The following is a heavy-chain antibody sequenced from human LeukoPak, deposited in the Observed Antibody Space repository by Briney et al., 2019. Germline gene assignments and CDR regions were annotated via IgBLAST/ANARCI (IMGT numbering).Heavy chain of an antibody. D-gene: IGHD2-2*01. V-gene: IGHV1-18*01. CDR3: ARDLLGYCSSTSCYGYYYGMDV. CDR1: GYTFTSYG. J-gene: IGHJ6*02. CDR2: ISAYNGNT. Sequence: ASVKVSCKASGYTFTSYGISWLRQAPGQGLEWMGWISAYNGNTNYAQKLQGRVTMTTDTSTSTAYMELSSLRSEDTAVYYCARDLLGYCSSTSCYGYYYGMDVWGQGTTVTVSS.